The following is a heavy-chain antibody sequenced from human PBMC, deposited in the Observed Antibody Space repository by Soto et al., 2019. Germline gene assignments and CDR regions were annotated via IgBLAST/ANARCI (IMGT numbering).Heavy chain of an antibody. V-gene: IGHV3-66*01. Sequence: GGSLRLSCAASGFTVSNNYMSWVRQAPGKGLEWVSLIYSGGSTYYADSVKGRFTISRDNSKNTLYLQMNSLRAEDTAVYYCARDTTLMVGATRAYFDYWGQGTLVTVSS. CDR2: IYSGGST. D-gene: IGHD1-26*01. J-gene: IGHJ4*02. CDR1: GFTVSNNY. CDR3: ARDTTLMVGATRAYFDY.